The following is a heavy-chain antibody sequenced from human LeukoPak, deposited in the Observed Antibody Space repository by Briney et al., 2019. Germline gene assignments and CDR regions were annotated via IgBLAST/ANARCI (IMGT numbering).Heavy chain of an antibody. CDR2: IYHSGST. D-gene: IGHD4-23*01. CDR1: GYSISSGYY. V-gene: IGHV4-38-2*01. J-gene: IGHJ4*03. CDR3: ARVRAVAAFYY. Sequence: SETLSLTCAVSGYSISSGYYCGWIRQPPGKGLEWIGNIYHSGSTYYNPSLKSRVTISVDTSKNQFSLKLSSVTAADTAVYYWARVRAVAAFYYWGHGTLVTVSS.